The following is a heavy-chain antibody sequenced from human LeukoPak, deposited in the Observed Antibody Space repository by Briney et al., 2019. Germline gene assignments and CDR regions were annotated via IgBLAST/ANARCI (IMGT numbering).Heavy chain of an antibody. D-gene: IGHD6-19*01. V-gene: IGHV3-64D*09. J-gene: IGHJ4*02. CDR2: ISSNGGST. Sequence: GGSLRLSCSASGFTFSSYAMHWVRQAPGKGLDYVSAISSNGGSTYYADSVKGRFTVSRDNSKNTLYLQMSSLRAEDTAVYYCVRIVAGITFFDYWGQGTLVTVSS. CDR3: VRIVAGITFFDY. CDR1: GFTFSSYA.